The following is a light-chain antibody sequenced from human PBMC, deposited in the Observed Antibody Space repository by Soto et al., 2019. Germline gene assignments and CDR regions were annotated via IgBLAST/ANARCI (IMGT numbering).Light chain of an antibody. V-gene: IGLV2-23*02. CDR3: CSYAGRSNVV. Sequence: QSALTQPASVSGSPGQSITISCTGTSGDVGTYNLVSWYQQHLGRAPKLIIFEVNKRPSGVSNRLSGSKSGNTASLAISGLQADDEADYHCCSYAGRSNVVCGGGTKLTVL. CDR1: SGDVGTYNL. CDR2: EVN. J-gene: IGLJ2*01.